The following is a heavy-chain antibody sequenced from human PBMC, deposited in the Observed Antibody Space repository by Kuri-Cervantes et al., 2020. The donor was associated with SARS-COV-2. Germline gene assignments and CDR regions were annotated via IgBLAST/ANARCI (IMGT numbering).Heavy chain of an antibody. D-gene: IGHD1-1*01. Sequence: ESLKISCAVYGGSFSGYYWSWIRQPPGKGLGWIGEINHSGSTNYNPSLKSRVTISVDTSKNQFSLKLSSVTAADTAVYYCVRDGDHWNFGYWGQGTLVTVSS. J-gene: IGHJ4*02. CDR2: INHSGST. V-gene: IGHV4-34*01. CDR1: GGSFSGYY. CDR3: VRDGDHWNFGY.